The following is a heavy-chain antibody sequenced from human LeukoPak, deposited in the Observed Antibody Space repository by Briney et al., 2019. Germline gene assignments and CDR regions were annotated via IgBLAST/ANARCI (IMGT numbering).Heavy chain of an antibody. V-gene: IGHV4-39*01. CDR3: ARHLDGYNYYYYYYMDV. J-gene: IGHJ6*03. D-gene: IGHD5-24*01. Sequence: SEXLSLTCTVSGGSIRSSGYYWGWIRQPPGKGLEWTGSIYYSGSTYYNPSLKSRVTISVDTSNNQFSLKLSSVTAADTAVYYCARHLDGYNYYYYYYMDVWGKGTTVTVSS. CDR1: GGSIRSSGYY. CDR2: IYYSGST.